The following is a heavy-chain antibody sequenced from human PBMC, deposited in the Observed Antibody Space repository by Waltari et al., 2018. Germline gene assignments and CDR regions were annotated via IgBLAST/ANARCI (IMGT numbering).Heavy chain of an antibody. CDR2: FYSGGTT. V-gene: IGHV3-23*03. Sequence: EVQLLESGGGLVQPGGSLRLSCAASGFTFGNSAMSWLRQAPGRGLEWVSVFYSGGTTYYADSVKGRFTISRDNSKNTLYLQMNSLRAEDTAVYYCAKDSSPFLEHRVYYYYYMDVWGKGTTVTVSS. J-gene: IGHJ6*03. D-gene: IGHD3-3*01. CDR1: GFTFGNSA. CDR3: AKDSSPFLEHRVYYYYYMDV.